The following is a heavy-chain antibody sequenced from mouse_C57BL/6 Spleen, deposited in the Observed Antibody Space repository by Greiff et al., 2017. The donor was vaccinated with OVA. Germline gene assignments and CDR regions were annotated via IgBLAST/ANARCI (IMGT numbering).Heavy chain of an antibody. Sequence: QVQLQQSGAELARPGASVKLSCKASGYTFTSYGISWVKQRTGQGLEWIGEIYPRSGNTYYNEKFKGKATLTADKSSSTAYMELRSLTSEDSAVYFCARSGITTVVAPYFDYWGQGTTLTVSS. CDR1: GYTFTSYG. J-gene: IGHJ2*01. CDR2: IYPRSGNT. CDR3: ARSGITTVVAPYFDY. V-gene: IGHV1-81*01. D-gene: IGHD1-1*01.